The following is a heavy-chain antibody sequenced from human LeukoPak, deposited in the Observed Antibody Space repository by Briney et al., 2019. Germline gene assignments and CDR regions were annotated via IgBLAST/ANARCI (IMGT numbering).Heavy chain of an antibody. D-gene: IGHD3-10*01. V-gene: IGHV3-30*18. CDR1: GFTFSSYG. CDR3: AKGNYYGSGSYSDY. CDR2: ISYDGSNK. Sequence: GGSLRLSCAASGFTFSSYGMHWVRQAPGKGLEWVAVISYDGSNKYYADSAKGRFTISRDNSKNTLYLQMNSLRAEDTAVYYCAKGNYYGSGSYSDYWGQGTLVTVSS. J-gene: IGHJ4*02.